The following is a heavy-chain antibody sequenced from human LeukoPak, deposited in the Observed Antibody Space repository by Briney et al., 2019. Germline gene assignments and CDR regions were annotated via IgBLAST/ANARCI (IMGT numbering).Heavy chain of an antibody. V-gene: IGHV3-74*01. CDR3: ARGGYCSSTSCYHSNWFDP. J-gene: IGHJ5*02. Sequence: GGSLRLSCAASGFTFSSHWMHWVRQAPGKGLVWVSRINSDGSSISYADSVKGRFTISRDNSKNTLYLQMNSLRAEDTAVYYCARGGYCSSTSCYHSNWFDPWGQGTLVTVSS. D-gene: IGHD2-2*01. CDR1: GFTFSSHW. CDR2: INSDGSSI.